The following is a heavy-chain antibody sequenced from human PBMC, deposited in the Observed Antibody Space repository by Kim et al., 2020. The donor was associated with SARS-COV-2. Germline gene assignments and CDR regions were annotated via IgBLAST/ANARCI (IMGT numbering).Heavy chain of an antibody. Sequence: ASVKVSCKASGYTFTSYYMHWVRQAPGQGLEWMGIINPSGGSTSYAQKFQGRVTMTRDTSTSTVYMELSSLRSEDTAVYYCAREGIAVAGDLYYFDYWGQGTLVTVSS. CDR1: GYTFTSYY. CDR2: INPSGGST. CDR3: AREGIAVAGDLYYFDY. V-gene: IGHV1-46*01. J-gene: IGHJ4*02. D-gene: IGHD6-19*01.